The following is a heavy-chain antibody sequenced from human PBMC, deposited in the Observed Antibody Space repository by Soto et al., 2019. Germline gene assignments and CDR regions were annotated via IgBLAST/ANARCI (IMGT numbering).Heavy chain of an antibody. V-gene: IGHV4-30-4*01. CDR2: ILNSGRT. Sequence: LSLTCTVSGGSISSDDYYLSSIRQPPGKSLEWIGYILNSGRTHYNPSLKSRVTISQDTSKNHFSLRLSSVTVADTAVYYCARTVDFWSGYYAYWGQGTLVTVSS. CDR3: ARTVDFWSGYYAY. J-gene: IGHJ1*01. D-gene: IGHD3-3*01. CDR1: GGSISSDDYY.